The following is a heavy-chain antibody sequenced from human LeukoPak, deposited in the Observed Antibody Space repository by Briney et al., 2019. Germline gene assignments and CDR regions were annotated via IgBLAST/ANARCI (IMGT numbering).Heavy chain of an antibody. CDR2: ISGSGGST. V-gene: IGHV3-23*01. Sequence: GGSLRLSCAASGFTFDDYAMHWVRQAPGKGLEWVSAISGSGGSTYYADSVKGRFTISRDNSKNTLYLQMNSLRAEDTAVYYCAKEVGAYALSFDYWGQGTLVTVSS. J-gene: IGHJ4*02. CDR3: AKEVGAYALSFDY. D-gene: IGHD1-26*01. CDR1: GFTFDDYA.